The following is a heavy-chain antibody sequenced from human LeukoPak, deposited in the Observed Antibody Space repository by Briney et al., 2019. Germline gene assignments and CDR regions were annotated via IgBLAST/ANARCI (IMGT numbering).Heavy chain of an antibody. CDR3: ARVGVGDWGSVWDH. CDR1: DFSFRTYS. CDR2: ISSGGGVT. Sequence: GGSLRLSCGASDFSFRTYSMIWARQTPGTGLEWISYISSGGGVTHYAESVKGRFSIPRDNAKNSLFLQMNRLKDEDTAVYYCARVGVGDWGSVWDHWGQGVRVTVSS. V-gene: IGHV3-48*02. J-gene: IGHJ4*02. D-gene: IGHD3-16*01.